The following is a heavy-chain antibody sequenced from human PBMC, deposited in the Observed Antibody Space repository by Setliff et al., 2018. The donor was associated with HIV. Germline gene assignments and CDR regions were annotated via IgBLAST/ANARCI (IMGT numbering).Heavy chain of an antibody. D-gene: IGHD6-6*01. CDR1: RYTFTGYH. J-gene: IGHJ4*02. CDR2: INPDSGVT. Sequence: ASVMVSCKASRYTFTGYHIFWVRQAPGQGLESMGWINPDSGVTYYAQRFQGRVTMTRDTSITTAYMELTSLRSDDTAVYYCARGMVWGRFSTSSDYWGQGTLVTVSS. CDR3: ARGMVWGRFSTSSDY. V-gene: IGHV1-2*02.